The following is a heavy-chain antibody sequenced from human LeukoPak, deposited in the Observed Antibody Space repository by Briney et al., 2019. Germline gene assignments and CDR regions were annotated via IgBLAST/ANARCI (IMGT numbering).Heavy chain of an antibody. J-gene: IGHJ4*02. D-gene: IGHD3-16*02. V-gene: IGHV4-34*01. CDR1: GGSFSGYY. CDR3: ARLHYYDYVWGSYRQYYFDY. Sequence: PSETLSLTCAVYGGSFSGYYWSWIRQPPGKGLEWIGEINHSGSTNYNPSLKSRVTISVDTSKNQFSLKLSSVTAADTAVYYCARLHYYDYVWGSYRQYYFDYWGQGTLVTVSS. CDR2: INHSGST.